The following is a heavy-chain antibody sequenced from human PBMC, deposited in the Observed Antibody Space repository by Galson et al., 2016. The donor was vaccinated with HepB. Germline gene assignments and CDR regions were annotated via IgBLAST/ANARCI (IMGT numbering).Heavy chain of an antibody. J-gene: IGHJ6*03. CDR2: IWYDGSNK. CDR1: GFTFSSYG. D-gene: IGHD2-15*01. CDR3: ARDLFGGSCYSGECYYYYMDV. V-gene: IGHV3-33*01. Sequence: SLRLSCAASGFTFSSYGMHWVRQAPGKGLEWVAVIWYDGSNKYSADSVKGRFTISRDNSKNTLYLQMNSRRAEDTAVYYCARDLFGGSCYSGECYYYYMDVWGKGTTVTVSS.